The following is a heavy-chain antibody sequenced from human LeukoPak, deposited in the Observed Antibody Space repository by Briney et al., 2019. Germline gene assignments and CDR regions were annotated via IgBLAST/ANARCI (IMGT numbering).Heavy chain of an antibody. Sequence: GGSLRLSCAVSGFSVSGYWMTWVRRAPGKGLEWVANIKQDGSEKNYVDSVKGRFTISRDNAENSLFLQMNSLRVEDTAVYYCAREWQGGIAAAGTRIEGDYWGQGTLVAVSS. CDR2: IKQDGSEK. J-gene: IGHJ4*02. CDR3: AREWQGGIAAAGTRIEGDY. D-gene: IGHD6-13*01. CDR1: GFSVSGYW. V-gene: IGHV3-7*01.